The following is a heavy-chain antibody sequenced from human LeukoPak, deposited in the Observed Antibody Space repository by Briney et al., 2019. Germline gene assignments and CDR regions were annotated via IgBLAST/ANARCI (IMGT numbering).Heavy chain of an antibody. Sequence: ASVKVSCKASGYTFTGYYMHWVRQAPGQGLEWMGWINPNSGGTNYAQKFQGRVTMTRDTSITTAYMELTRLRSDDTAVYYCASPYYDSSGYYYAEYFQHWGQGTLVTVSS. D-gene: IGHD3-22*01. CDR1: GYTFTGYY. V-gene: IGHV1-2*02. J-gene: IGHJ1*01. CDR3: ASPYYDSSGYYYAEYFQH. CDR2: INPNSGGT.